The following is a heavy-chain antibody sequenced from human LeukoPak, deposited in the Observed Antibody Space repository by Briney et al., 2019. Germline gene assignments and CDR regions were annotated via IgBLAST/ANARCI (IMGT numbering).Heavy chain of an antibody. CDR1: GGSISSGSYY. Sequence: SQTLSLTCTVSGGSISSGSYYWGWHRQPAGRGREGVGRIYTSGTPNYNPSLKSRVTISVDTSKNQFSLKLSSVTAADTAVYYCARGDTGYHYYMDVWGKGTTVTVSS. CDR2: IYTSGTP. CDR3: ARGDTGYHYYMDV. J-gene: IGHJ6*03. V-gene: IGHV4-61*02. D-gene: IGHD5-18*01.